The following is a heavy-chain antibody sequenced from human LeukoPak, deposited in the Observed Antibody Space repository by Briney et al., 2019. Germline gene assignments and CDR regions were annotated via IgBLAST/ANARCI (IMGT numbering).Heavy chain of an antibody. V-gene: IGHV4-4*07. Sequence: PSETLSLTCTVSGGSISSYYWSWIRQPAGQGLEWIGRIYTSGSTNYNPSLKSRATMSVDTSKNQFSLKLSSVTAADTAVYYCARLNTAMVTFDYWGQGTLVTVSS. CDR3: ARLNTAMVTFDY. D-gene: IGHD5-18*01. CDR2: IYTSGST. CDR1: GGSISSYY. J-gene: IGHJ4*02.